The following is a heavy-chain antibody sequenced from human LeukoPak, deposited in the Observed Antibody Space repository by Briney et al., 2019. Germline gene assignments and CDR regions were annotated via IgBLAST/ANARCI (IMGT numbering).Heavy chain of an antibody. V-gene: IGHV1-18*01. J-gene: IGHJ3*02. Sequence: ASVKVSXKASGYTFTSYGISWVRQAPGQGLEWMRWISAYNGNTNYAQKLQGRVTMTTDTPTSTAYMELRSLRSDDTAVYYCAREMGATAPEAFDIWGQGTMVTVSS. CDR1: GYTFTSYG. CDR3: AREMGATAPEAFDI. D-gene: IGHD1-26*01. CDR2: ISAYNGNT.